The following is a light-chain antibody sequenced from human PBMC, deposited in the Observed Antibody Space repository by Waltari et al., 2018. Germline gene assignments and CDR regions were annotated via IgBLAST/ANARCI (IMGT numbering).Light chain of an antibody. CDR3: QQYNNWPPGT. Sequence: EIVMTQPPPTLSVSPGDRATLSCRASQSVSSNLAWYQQKPGQAPRLLIYGASTRATGIPARFSGSGSGTEFTLTISSMQSEDFAVYDCQQYNNWPPGTFGQGTKLEIK. CDR1: QSVSSN. CDR2: GAS. V-gene: IGKV3-15*01. J-gene: IGKJ2*01.